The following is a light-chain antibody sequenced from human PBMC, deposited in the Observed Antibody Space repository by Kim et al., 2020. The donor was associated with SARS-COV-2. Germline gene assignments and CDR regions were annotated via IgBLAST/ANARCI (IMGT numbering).Light chain of an antibody. J-gene: IGKJ2*01. CDR2: RAS. V-gene: IGKV1-5*03. Sequence: SASIGDRVTITCRASQIIDTWLAWYQQKPGKAPKLLIYRASTLESGVPSSFSGSAFGTDFTLTISSLQPDDFATYYCQQYNSFPYTFGQGTKLEI. CDR1: QIIDTW. CDR3: QQYNSFPYT.